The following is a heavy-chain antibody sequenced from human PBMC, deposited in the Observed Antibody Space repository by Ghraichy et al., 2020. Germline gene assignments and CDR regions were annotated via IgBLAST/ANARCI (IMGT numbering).Heavy chain of an antibody. CDR2: INHSGST. D-gene: IGHD3-3*02. CDR1: GGSFSGYY. CDR3: ARGLSMAGFYYYYMDV. V-gene: IGHV4-34*01. J-gene: IGHJ6*03. Sequence: SQTLSLTCAVYGGSFSGYYWSWIRQPPGKGLEWIGEINHSGSTNYNTSLKSRVTISVDTSKNQFSLKLSSVTAADTAVYYCARGLSMAGFYYYYMDVWGKGTTVTVSS.